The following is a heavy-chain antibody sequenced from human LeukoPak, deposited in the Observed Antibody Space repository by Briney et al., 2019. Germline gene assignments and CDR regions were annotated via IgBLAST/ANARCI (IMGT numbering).Heavy chain of an antibody. CDR1: GFTFSSSA. V-gene: IGHV3-23*01. CDR2: IIENGGET. J-gene: IGHJ4*02. Sequence: PGGSLRLSCAASGFTFSSSAMSWVRQAPGKGLEWVSGIIENGGETYYADSVRGRFTISRDNSKNTLYLQMNSLRAEDTAVYYCAKDYEYNSNTWYFHWGRGTLVSVSS. CDR3: AKDYEYNSNTWYFH. D-gene: IGHD6-13*01.